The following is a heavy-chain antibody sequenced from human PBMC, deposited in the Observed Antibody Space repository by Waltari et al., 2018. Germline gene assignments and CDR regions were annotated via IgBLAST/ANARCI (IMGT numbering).Heavy chain of an antibody. CDR2: IKKDGSEI. CDR1: GFDFSNFW. V-gene: IGHV3-7*03. J-gene: IGHJ4*02. D-gene: IGHD6-13*01. CDR3: AKASPGIAAC. Sequence: DVQLVESGGGLVQPGGSLRLSCVVSGFDFSNFWMIWARQAPGKGLEWVANIKKDGSEIHYVDSVKGRFTISRDNAKKSVYLQMNSLRAEDTAVYYCAKASPGIAACWGQGTLVTVSS.